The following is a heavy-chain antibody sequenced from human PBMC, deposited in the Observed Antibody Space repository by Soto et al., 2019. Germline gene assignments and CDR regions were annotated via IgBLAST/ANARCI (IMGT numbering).Heavy chain of an antibody. CDR1: VGSISRSTYY. V-gene: IGHV4-39*01. CDR3: ARQVPAAIRLGWFDP. D-gene: IGHD2-2*02. J-gene: IGHJ5*02. CDR2: IYYSGST. Sequence: SETLSLTGTVSVGSISRSTYYWGWILQPPGKGVEWIGSIYYSGSTYYRPSLKSRVTISVDTSKNQFSLKLSSVTAADTAVYYCARQVPAAIRLGWFDPWGQGTLVTVSS.